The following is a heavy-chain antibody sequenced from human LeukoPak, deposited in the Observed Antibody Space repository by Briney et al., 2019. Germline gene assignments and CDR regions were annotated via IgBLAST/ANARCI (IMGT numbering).Heavy chain of an antibody. J-gene: IGHJ6*03. CDR3: ARGRVTTIAKDYYYYIDV. CDR1: GDSLSSNSAV. CDR2: PHYRSKWYN. V-gene: IGHV6-1*01. D-gene: IGHD4-11*01. Sequence: SQTLSLTCAISGDSLSSNSAVWPWLRQSPSRGLVWLVRPHYRSKWYNDYEVSVQSRITINPDTSKNQFYLQLNSVTAEDTAVYYCARGRVTTIAKDYYYYIDVWGKGTTVTVSS.